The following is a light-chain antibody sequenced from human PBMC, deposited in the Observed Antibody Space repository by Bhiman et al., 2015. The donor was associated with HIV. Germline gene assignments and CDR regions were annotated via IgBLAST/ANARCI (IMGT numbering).Light chain of an antibody. V-gene: IGLV2-11*01. Sequence: QSALTQPASVSGSPGQSITISCTGTSSDVGGYNYVSWYQQHPGKAPKLMIYDVSQRPSGVPDRFSGSKSGNTASLTISGLQAEDEADYFCCSYAGNWGIFGGGTKLTVL. CDR3: CSYAGNWGI. CDR1: SSDVGGYNY. J-gene: IGLJ2*01. CDR2: DVS.